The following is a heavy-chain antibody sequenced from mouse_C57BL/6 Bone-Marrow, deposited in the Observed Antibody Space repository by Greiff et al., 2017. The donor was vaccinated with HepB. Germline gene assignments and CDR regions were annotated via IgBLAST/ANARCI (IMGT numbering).Heavy chain of an antibody. Sequence: VQLQQSGAELARPGASVKLSCKASGYTFTSYGISWVKQRPGQGLEWIGEIYPGSGNTYYNEKFKGKATLTADKSSSTADMELRSLTSEDSAVYFCADPYSGSSYEGYFYYFDCWGKGTTLTVSS. J-gene: IGHJ2*01. CDR2: IYPGSGNT. CDR3: ADPYSGSSYEGYFYYFDC. D-gene: IGHD1-1*01. V-gene: IGHV1-81*01. CDR1: GYTFTSYG.